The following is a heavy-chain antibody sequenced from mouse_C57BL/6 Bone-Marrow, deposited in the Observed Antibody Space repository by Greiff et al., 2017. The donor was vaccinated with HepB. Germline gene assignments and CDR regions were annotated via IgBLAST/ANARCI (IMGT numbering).Heavy chain of an antibody. J-gene: IGHJ2*01. CDR1: GYTFTDYY. Sequence: VQLQQSGAELVRPGASVKLSCKASGYTFTDYYINWVKQRPGQGLEWIARIYPGSGNTYYNEKFKGKATLTAEKSSSTAYMQLSSLTSEDSAVYFCARITGSRGYWGQGTTLTVSS. D-gene: IGHD4-1*01. CDR3: ARITGSRGY. V-gene: IGHV1-76*01. CDR2: IYPGSGNT.